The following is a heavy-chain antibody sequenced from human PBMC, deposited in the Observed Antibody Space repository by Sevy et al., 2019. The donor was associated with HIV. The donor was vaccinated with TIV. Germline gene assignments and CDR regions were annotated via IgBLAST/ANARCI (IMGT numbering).Heavy chain of an antibody. CDR3: ARETSSFGEGIYYGMDV. CDR2: ISSISNYI. CDR1: GFTFSDYN. J-gene: IGHJ6*02. Sequence: GGSLRLSCAASGFTFSDYNMNWVRQAPGKGLEWASSISSISNYIYYADSVKGRFTISRDNAKNSLYLQMNSLRAEDTAVYYCARETSSFGEGIYYGMDVWGQGTTVTVSS. D-gene: IGHD3-10*01. V-gene: IGHV3-21*01.